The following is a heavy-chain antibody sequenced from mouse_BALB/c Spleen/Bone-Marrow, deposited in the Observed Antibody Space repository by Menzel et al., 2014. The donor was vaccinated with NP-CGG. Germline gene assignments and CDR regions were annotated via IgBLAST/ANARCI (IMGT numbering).Heavy chain of an antibody. V-gene: IGHV2-9*02. Sequence: QVQLQQSGPGLVAPSQSLSITCTVSGFSLTSYGVHWVRQPPGKGLEWLGVIWAGGSTNYNSGLMSRLSISKDNSKSQVFLKMNSLQTDDTAMYYCARDRGFGYDRTMDYWGQGTSVTVSS. CDR2: IWAGGST. CDR3: ARDRGFGYDRTMDY. CDR1: GFSLTSYG. J-gene: IGHJ4*01. D-gene: IGHD2-2*01.